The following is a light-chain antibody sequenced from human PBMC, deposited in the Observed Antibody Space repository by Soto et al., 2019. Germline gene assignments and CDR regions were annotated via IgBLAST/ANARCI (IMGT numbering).Light chain of an antibody. Sequence: LTQPPSASGFPGQSVTISCTGTSSDVGGYNYVSWYQQHPGKAPKLMIYEVTKRPSGVPDRFSGSKSGNTASLTVSGLQAADEADYYCSLYTSENAYVFGTGTKVTVL. V-gene: IGLV2-8*01. CDR1: SSDVGGYNY. CDR2: EVT. J-gene: IGLJ1*01. CDR3: SLYTSENAYV.